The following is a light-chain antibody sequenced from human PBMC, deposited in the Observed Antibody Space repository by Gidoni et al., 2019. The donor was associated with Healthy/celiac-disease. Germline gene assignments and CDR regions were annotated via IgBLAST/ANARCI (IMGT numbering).Light chain of an antibody. CDR3: SSYTSSSTLVV. CDR1: SSYVGGYNY. CDR2: EVS. J-gene: IGLJ2*01. Sequence: QSALTQPASVSGSPGQSITISCTGTSSYVGGYNYVSWYPQHPGKAPKLMISEVSNRPSGVSNRFSGSKSGNTASLTISGRQAEDEADYYCSSYTSSSTLVVFGGGTKLTVL. V-gene: IGLV2-14*01.